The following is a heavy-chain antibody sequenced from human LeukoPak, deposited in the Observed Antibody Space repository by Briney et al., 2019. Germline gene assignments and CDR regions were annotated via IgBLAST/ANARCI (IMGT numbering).Heavy chain of an antibody. CDR3: ARAPPVVRGVIHYYYYYCMDV. J-gene: IGHJ6*03. CDR1: GFTFSSYS. V-gene: IGHV3-21*01. Sequence: PGGSLRLSCAASGFTFSSYSMNWVRQAPGKGLEWVSSISSSSSYIYYADSVKGRFTISRDNAKNSLYLQMNSLRAEDTAVYYCARAPPVVRGVIHYYYYYCMDVWGKGTTVTISS. CDR2: ISSSSSYI. D-gene: IGHD3-10*01.